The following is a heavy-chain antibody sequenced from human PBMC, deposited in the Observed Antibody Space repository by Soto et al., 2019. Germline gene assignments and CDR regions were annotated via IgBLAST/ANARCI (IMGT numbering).Heavy chain of an antibody. D-gene: IGHD4-17*01. CDR2: IYYSGRT. V-gene: IGHV4-30-4*01. CDR1: GGSISSGDYY. CDR3: ARDGMTTVVTAYWYFDL. J-gene: IGHJ2*01. Sequence: PSETLSLTCTVSGGSISSGDYYWSWIRQAPGKGLEWIGYIYYSGRTYYNPSLKSRVTISVDTSKNQFSLKLSSVTAADTAVYYCARDGMTTVVTAYWYFDLWGRGTLVTVSS.